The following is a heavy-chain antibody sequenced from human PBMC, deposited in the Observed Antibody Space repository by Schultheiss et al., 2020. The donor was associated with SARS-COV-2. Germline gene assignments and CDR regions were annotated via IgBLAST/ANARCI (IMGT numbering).Heavy chain of an antibody. Sequence: SQTLSLTCTVSGGSISSGGYYWGWIRQHPGKGLEWIGYIYYSGSTYYNPSLKRRVTISVDTSKNQFSLKLSSVTAAVTAVYYCARVRRRQYQLLYRGHFDYWGQGTLFTVAS. V-gene: IGHV4-31*03. CDR2: IYYSGST. CDR1: GGSISSGGYY. CDR3: ARVRRRQYQLLYRGHFDY. D-gene: IGHD2-2*02. J-gene: IGHJ4*02.